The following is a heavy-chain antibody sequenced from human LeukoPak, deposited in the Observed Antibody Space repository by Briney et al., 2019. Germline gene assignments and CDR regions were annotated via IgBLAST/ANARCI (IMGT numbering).Heavy chain of an antibody. CDR2: IYHSGGTT. CDR3: AISSGLNWFDP. J-gene: IGHJ5*02. CDR1: GGSIRSSNW. D-gene: IGHD3/OR15-3a*01. V-gene: IGHV4-4*02. Sequence: PSETLSLTCAVSGGSIRSSNWWSWVRQPPGKGLEWIGEIYHSGGTTNYNPSLKSRVTISVDTSKNQFSLKLSSVTAADTAVYYCAISSGLNWFDPWGQGTLVTASS.